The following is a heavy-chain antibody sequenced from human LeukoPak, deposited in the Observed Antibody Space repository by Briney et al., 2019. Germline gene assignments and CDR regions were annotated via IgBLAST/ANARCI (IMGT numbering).Heavy chain of an antibody. J-gene: IGHJ5*02. V-gene: IGHV1-8*01. CDR1: GYTFTSYD. CDR2: MNPNSGNT. D-gene: IGHD3-9*01. Sequence: ASVEVSCKASGYTFTSYDINWVRQATGQGLEWMGWMNPNSGNTGYAQKFQGRVTMTRNTSISTAYMELSSLRSEDTAVYYCARSQDVRYFDWLAIWGQGTLVTVSS. CDR3: ARSQDVRYFDWLAI.